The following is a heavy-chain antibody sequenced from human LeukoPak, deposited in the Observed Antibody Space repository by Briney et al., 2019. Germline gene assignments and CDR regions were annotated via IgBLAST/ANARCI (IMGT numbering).Heavy chain of an antibody. CDR2: INPNSGGT. Sequence: VASVKVSCKASGYTFTGYYMHWVRQDPGRGLEWMGWINPNSGGTNYAQKFQGRVTMTRDTSISTAYMELSRLRSDDTAVYYCARNYYGSGSYDLGFDYWGQGTLVTVSS. V-gene: IGHV1-2*02. J-gene: IGHJ4*02. CDR3: ARNYYGSGSYDLGFDY. D-gene: IGHD3-10*01. CDR1: GYTFTGYY.